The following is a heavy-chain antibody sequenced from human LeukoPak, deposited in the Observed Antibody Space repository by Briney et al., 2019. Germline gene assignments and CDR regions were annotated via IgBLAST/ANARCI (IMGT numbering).Heavy chain of an antibody. Sequence: GESLKISCQGSGYSFTTYWIGWVRQMPGKGLEWMGIIYPGDSDARYSPSFQGQVTISADKSISTAYLQWSSLKASDTAMYYCARLKNSGSYYEALDYWGQGTLVTVSS. CDR2: IYPGDSDA. V-gene: IGHV5-51*01. J-gene: IGHJ4*02. CDR3: ARLKNSGSYYEALDY. CDR1: GYSFTTYW. D-gene: IGHD1-26*01.